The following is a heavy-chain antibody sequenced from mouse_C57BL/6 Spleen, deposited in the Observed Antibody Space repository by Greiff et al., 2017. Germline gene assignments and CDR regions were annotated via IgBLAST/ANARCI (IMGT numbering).Heavy chain of an antibody. CDR1: GYAFTNYL. Sequence: VQLQQSGAELVRPWTSVKVSCKASGYAFTNYLIEWVKQRPGQGLEWIGVINPGSGGTNYNEKFKGKATLTADKSSSTAYMQLSSLTSEDSAVYFCARSGTRGYAMDYWGQGTSVTVSS. J-gene: IGHJ4*01. V-gene: IGHV1-54*01. CDR3: ARSGTRGYAMDY. D-gene: IGHD3-1*01. CDR2: INPGSGGT.